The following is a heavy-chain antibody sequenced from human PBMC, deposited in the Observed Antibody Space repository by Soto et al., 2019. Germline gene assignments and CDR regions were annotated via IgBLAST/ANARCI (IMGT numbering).Heavy chain of an antibody. Sequence: SETLSLTCTVSGGSISSGDYYWSWIRQPPGKGLEWIGYIYYSGSTYYNPSLKSQVTISVDTSKNQFSLKLSSVTAADTAVYYCARRMITFGGRWFDPWGQGTLVTVSS. D-gene: IGHD3-16*01. J-gene: IGHJ5*02. CDR3: ARRMITFGGRWFDP. CDR2: IYYSGST. CDR1: GGSISSGDYY. V-gene: IGHV4-30-4*01.